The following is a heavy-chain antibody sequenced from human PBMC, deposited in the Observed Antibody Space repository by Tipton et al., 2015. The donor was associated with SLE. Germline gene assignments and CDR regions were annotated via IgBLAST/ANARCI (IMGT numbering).Heavy chain of an antibody. Sequence: TLSLTCTVSGGSISTGGYYWSWIRQHPGKGLEWIGYIYNSGGTDYNPSLKSRVTISADTSKNHFSLNLSSVTAADTAVYYCARMGLCTTTTCNEGAFDVWGQGSIVTVSS. D-gene: IGHD2-2*01. J-gene: IGHJ3*01. CDR3: ARMGLCTTTTCNEGAFDV. CDR2: IYNSGGT. V-gene: IGHV4-31*03. CDR1: GGSISTGGYY.